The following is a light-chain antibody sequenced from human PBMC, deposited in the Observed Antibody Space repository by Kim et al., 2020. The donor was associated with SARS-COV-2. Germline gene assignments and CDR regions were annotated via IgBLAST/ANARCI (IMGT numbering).Light chain of an antibody. J-gene: IGKJ1*01. CDR2: GAS. CDR1: QSVTSDS. CDR3: QHYGSSQWT. Sequence: SPGTRASPACRTSQSVTSDSLLWYQKKPGQAPRLLIHGASTRATGVPDRFSGSGSGTDFTLTISRLEPEDFAVYYCQHYGSSQWTFGQGTKVDIK. V-gene: IGKV3-20*01.